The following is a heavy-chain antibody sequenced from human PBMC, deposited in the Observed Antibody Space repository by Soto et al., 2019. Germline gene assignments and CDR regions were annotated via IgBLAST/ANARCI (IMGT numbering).Heavy chain of an antibody. V-gene: IGHV5-10-1*01. CDR2: IDPSDSYT. CDR1: GYTFTSYW. Sequence: GDSLKISYMGSGYTFTSYWISRVRQIHGKGLEWMGRIDPSDSYTNYSASFQGHVTISADKSISTAYLQWGSLNASDTAMYYCARLTVEMATIVVYYGMDVWAQGTTVTVSS. D-gene: IGHD2-15*01. CDR3: ARLTVEMATIVVYYGMDV. J-gene: IGHJ6*02.